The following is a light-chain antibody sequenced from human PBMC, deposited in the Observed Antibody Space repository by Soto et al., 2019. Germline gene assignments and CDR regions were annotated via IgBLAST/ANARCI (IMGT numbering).Light chain of an antibody. J-gene: IGKJ3*01. CDR2: GAS. V-gene: IGKV3-20*01. Sequence: EIVLTQSPGTLTLPPGERATLSCRASQSASNNCSAWYQQKRGQAPWLLMSGASNRATGIPDRFSGSGSGAAFPLTISRLEPEDFAVYYCQQYARSPVTFGPGTKVDIK. CDR1: QSASNNC. CDR3: QQYARSPVT.